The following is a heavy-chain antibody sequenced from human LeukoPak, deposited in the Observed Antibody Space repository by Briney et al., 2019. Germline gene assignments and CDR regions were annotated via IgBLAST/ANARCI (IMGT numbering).Heavy chain of an antibody. CDR2: IYSGGST. Sequence: GGSLRLSCAASGFTVSSNYMSCVRQAPGGGLEWVSVIYSGGSTYYADSVKGRFTISRHNSKNTLYLHRNSLAAEETAVYYSARRRTVVVITDWGQGTLVTVSS. V-gene: IGHV3-53*04. D-gene: IGHD3-22*01. CDR3: ARRRTVVVITD. CDR1: GFTVSSNY. J-gene: IGHJ4*02.